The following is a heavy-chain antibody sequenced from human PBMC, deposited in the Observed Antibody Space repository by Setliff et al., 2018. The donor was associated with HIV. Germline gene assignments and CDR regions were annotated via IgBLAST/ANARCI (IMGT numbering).Heavy chain of an antibody. J-gene: IGHJ3*02. V-gene: IGHV4-31*03. Sequence: SETLSLTCTVSGGSISSGCYYWSWIPQHPGKGLEWIGYIYYSGNPFYNPSLESRVTISVDTSKNQFSLKPSSVTAADTAVYYCARHRPGIAVAASAFDIWGQGTMVTVSS. CDR3: ARHRPGIAVAASAFDI. D-gene: IGHD6-19*01. CDR2: IYYSGNP. CDR1: GGSISSGCYY.